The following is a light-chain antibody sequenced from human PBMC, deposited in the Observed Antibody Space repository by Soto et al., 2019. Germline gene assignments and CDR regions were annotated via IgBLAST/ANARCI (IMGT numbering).Light chain of an antibody. CDR3: CSFAGSSTYV. J-gene: IGLJ1*01. CDR1: SRDVGSYNL. CDR2: EGT. Sequence: QSVLTQPASVSWSPGQSITISCTGTSRDVGSYNLVSWYQQHPSNAPKIIIYEGTKRPSGVSYRFSGSKSGNTASLTISGLQEEDEGDYHCCSFAGSSTYVFGTGTKVTVL. V-gene: IGLV2-23*01.